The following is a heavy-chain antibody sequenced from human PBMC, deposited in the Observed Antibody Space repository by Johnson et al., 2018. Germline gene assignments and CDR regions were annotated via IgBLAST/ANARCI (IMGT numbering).Heavy chain of an antibody. J-gene: IGHJ6*02. CDR3: ARDAQWPFYGMDV. V-gene: IGHV4-59*01. CDR1: GGSISSYY. D-gene: IGHD6-19*01. CDR2: IYYSGRT. Sequence: QVQLQESGPGLVKPSETLSLTCTVSGGSISSYYWSWIRQPPGKGLEWIGYIYYSGRTNCNPSLKSRVTISVDTSKNQFSLKLRSVTAADTAVYYCARDAQWPFYGMDVWGQGTTVTVSS.